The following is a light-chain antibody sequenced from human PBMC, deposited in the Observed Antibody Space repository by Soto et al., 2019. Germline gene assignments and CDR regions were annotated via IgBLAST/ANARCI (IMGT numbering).Light chain of an antibody. V-gene: IGLV2-14*01. Sequence: QSVLTQPASVSGSPGQSITISCAGTSSDVGGYNYVSWYQQHPGKVPQLMIYAVSHRPSGVSNRFSGSKSGNTASLTISGLQAEDEADYYCSSYTSSSTLVFGGGTKVTVL. CDR3: SSYTSSSTLV. CDR1: SSDVGGYNY. J-gene: IGLJ2*01. CDR2: AVS.